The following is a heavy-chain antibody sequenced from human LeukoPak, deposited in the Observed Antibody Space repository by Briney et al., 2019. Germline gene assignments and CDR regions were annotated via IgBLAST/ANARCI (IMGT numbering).Heavy chain of an antibody. D-gene: IGHD6-19*01. CDR1: GYTFTGYY. CDR3: AAEQWLVPGLFDY. Sequence: ASVKVSCKASGYTFTGYYMHWVRQAPGQGLEWMGWINPNSGGTNYAQKFQGRVTMTRDTSISTAYMELSRLRSDDTAVYYCAAEQWLVPGLFDYWGQGTLVTVSS. J-gene: IGHJ4*02. CDR2: INPNSGGT. V-gene: IGHV1-2*02.